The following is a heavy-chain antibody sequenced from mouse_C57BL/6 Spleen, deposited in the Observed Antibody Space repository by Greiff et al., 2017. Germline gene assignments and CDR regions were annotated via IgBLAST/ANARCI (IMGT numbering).Heavy chain of an antibody. J-gene: IGHJ4*01. CDR3: ARSDGSSPMGC. CDR2: IDPSDSYT. CDR1: GYTFTSYW. Sequence: QVQLQQPGAELVMPGASVKLSCKASGYTFTSYWMHWVKQRPGQGLEWIGEIDPSDSYTNYNQKFKGKSTLTVAKSSSTAYMQLSSLTSEDSAVYCCARSDGSSPMGCWGQGTSVAVST. D-gene: IGHD1-1*01. V-gene: IGHV1-69*01.